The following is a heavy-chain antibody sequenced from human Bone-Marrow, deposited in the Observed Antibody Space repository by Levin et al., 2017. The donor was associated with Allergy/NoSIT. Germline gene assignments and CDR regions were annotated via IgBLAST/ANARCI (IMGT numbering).Heavy chain of an antibody. D-gene: IGHD6-19*01. Sequence: PGGSLRLSCVASRFTFDDYDMSWVRQGPGKGLEWVSAINWDGGSTGYADSVKGRFTISRDNAKNSLYLQMNSLRAEDTALYHCARHSSGWGSYYYFDLWGRGTLVTVSS. V-gene: IGHV3-20*01. CDR3: ARHSSGWGSYYYFDL. CDR1: RFTFDDYD. J-gene: IGHJ2*01. CDR2: INWDGGST.